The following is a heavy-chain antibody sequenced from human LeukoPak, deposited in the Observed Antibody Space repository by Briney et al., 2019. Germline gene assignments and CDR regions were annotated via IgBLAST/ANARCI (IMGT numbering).Heavy chain of an antibody. CDR2: IYSDGSRT. D-gene: IGHD1-26*01. CDR3: ARSGRGGAFDI. J-gene: IGHJ3*02. Sequence: GGSLRLSCAGSGFTLSSNWMHWVRQGPGKGLVWVSRIYSDGSRTNYADSVKGRFTISGDNAKDTLYLQMDSLRAEDTAVYYCARSGRGGAFDIWGQGTMVTVSS. CDR1: GFTLSSNW. V-gene: IGHV3-74*01.